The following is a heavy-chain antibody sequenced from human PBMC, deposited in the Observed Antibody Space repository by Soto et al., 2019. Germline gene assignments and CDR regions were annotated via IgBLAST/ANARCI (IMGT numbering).Heavy chain of an antibody. Sequence: KSSETTSIACTVSGGSISGYHLSWIRQPPGKGLEWIAYIHYTGSTNYNPSLKSRVTISVDTSKNQFSLRLSSVTAADTAVYYCARGSTPSFDYWGRGTLVTVSS. J-gene: IGHJ4*02. CDR1: GGSISGYH. CDR2: IHYTGST. D-gene: IGHD6-6*01. CDR3: ARGSTPSFDY. V-gene: IGHV4-59*01.